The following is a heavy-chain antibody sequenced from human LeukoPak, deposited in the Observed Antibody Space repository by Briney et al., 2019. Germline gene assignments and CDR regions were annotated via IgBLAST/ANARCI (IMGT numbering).Heavy chain of an antibody. J-gene: IGHJ1*01. CDR2: IYTSGST. V-gene: IGHV4-4*07. CDR3: ASPSRFTGDFQH. CDR1: GGSISSYY. Sequence: SETLSLTCTVSGGSISSYYWSWIRQPAGKGLEWIGRIYTSGSTNYNPSLKSRVTMSVDTSKNQFSLKLSSVTAADTAVYYCASPSRFTGDFQHWGQGTLVTVSS. D-gene: IGHD2-2*01.